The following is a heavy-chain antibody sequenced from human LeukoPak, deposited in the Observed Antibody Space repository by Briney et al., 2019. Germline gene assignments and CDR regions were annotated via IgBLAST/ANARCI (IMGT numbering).Heavy chain of an antibody. Sequence: GGSLRLSCAASGFTVSSNYMSWVCQAPGKGLEWVSVIYSGGSTYYADSVKGRFTISRDNSKNTLYLQMNSLRAEDTAVYYCAREGTGRQYSSSYNYFDYWGQGTLVTVSS. D-gene: IGHD6-6*01. V-gene: IGHV3-53*01. J-gene: IGHJ4*02. CDR2: IYSGGST. CDR3: AREGTGRQYSSSYNYFDY. CDR1: GFTVSSNY.